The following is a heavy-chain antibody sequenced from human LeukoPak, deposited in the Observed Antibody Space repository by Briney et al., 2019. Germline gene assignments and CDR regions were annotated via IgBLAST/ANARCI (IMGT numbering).Heavy chain of an antibody. CDR3: ARGGEDGDYALQAY. J-gene: IGHJ4*02. Sequence: GGSLRLSCAASGFTFDAHGMSWVRQAPGKGLEWVSGINWNGGSISYADSVKGRFTISRDNAKNSLYLQMNSLRAEDTALYYCARGGEDGDYALQAYWGQGTLVTVSS. CDR2: INWNGGSI. D-gene: IGHD4-17*01. CDR1: GFTFDAHG. V-gene: IGHV3-20*04.